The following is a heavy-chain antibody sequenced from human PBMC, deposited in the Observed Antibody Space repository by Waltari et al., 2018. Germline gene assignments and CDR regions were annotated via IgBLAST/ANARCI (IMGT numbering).Heavy chain of an antibody. J-gene: IGHJ6*02. CDR1: GGTFRNYA. CDR2: IIPAFGPA. CDR3: ARPRLMVYYYHAMDV. V-gene: IGHV1-69*05. Sequence: QVRLVQSGAEVKKPGSSVRVSCKPSGGTFRNYAVSWVRQAPGQGLEWMGGIIPAFGPANYAQKFQGRVAMTTDESTSTVYMELSSLRSEDTAVYFCARPRLMVYYYHAMDVWGQGTTVTVS. D-gene: IGHD3-22*01.